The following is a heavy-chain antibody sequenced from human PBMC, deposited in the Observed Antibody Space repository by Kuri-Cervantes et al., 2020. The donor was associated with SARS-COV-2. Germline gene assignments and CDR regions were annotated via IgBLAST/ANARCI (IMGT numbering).Heavy chain of an antibody. J-gene: IGHJ6*02. Sequence: GESLKISCAASGFTFSSYGMHWVRQAPGKGLEWVAVIWYDGSNKYYADSVKGRFTISRDNSKNTLYLQMNSLRAEDTAVYYCAKGRGWFGELLRGAYYNYGMDVWGQGTTVTVSS. D-gene: IGHD3-10*01. CDR1: GFTFSSYG. CDR2: IWYDGSNK. V-gene: IGHV3-30*02. CDR3: AKGRGWFGELLRGAYYNYGMDV.